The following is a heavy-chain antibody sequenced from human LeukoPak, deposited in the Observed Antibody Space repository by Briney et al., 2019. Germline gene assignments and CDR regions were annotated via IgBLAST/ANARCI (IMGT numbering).Heavy chain of an antibody. CDR1: GVSFSGYY. J-gene: IGHJ6*03. CDR2: IYTRGSN. D-gene: IGHD2-21*02. Sequence: SETLSLTCSGYGVSFSGYYWSWIRQPAGKGLEWIGRIYTRGSNKYTPSLKSRVTMSVETSKNPLSLKLSSVTAADPAVYYCARVTCGGDCRAHYYSYYMDVWGKGTTVTISS. V-gene: IGHV4-4*07. CDR3: ARVTCGGDCRAHYYSYYMDV.